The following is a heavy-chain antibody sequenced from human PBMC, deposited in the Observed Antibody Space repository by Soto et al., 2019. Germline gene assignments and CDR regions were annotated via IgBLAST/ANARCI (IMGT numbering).Heavy chain of an antibody. CDR3: ARGGIAVSNPDY. J-gene: IGHJ4*01. V-gene: IGHV3-21*01. D-gene: IGHD6-19*01. CDR1: GLTFSSYS. CDR2: ISSSSSYI. Sequence: EGSLRLSCAASGLTFSSYSMNWVRQAPGKGLEWVSSISSSSSYIYYADSVKGRFTISRDNAKNSLYLQMNSLRAEDTAVYYCARGGIAVSNPDYRGHATRVTVST.